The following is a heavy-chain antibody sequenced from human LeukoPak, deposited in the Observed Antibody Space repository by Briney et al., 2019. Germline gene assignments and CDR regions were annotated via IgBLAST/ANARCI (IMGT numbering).Heavy chain of an antibody. D-gene: IGHD1-26*01. Sequence: PGGSLRLSCAASGFTFSSYAMSWVRQAPGKGLEWVSAISGSGGSTYYADSVKGRFTISRDNSKNTLYLQMNSLRAEDTAVYYCAKDQNSGSYCTSDYWGQGTLVTVSS. J-gene: IGHJ4*02. V-gene: IGHV3-23*01. CDR3: AKDQNSGSYCTSDY. CDR2: ISGSGGST. CDR1: GFTFSSYA.